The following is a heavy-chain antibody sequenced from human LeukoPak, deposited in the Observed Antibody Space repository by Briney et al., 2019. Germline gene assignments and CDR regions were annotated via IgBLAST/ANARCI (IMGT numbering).Heavy chain of an antibody. V-gene: IGHV3-7*01. CDR2: IKQDGSDK. Sequence: GDSLRLSCAASGFTFTKYWMTWVRQAPGKGLEWVGNIKQDGSDKNYMDSVKGRFTISRDNTNNSVYLQMSSLRAEDTAVYYCAREVWGPEYWGQGTLVTVSS. CDR3: AREVWGPEY. D-gene: IGHD1-14*01. CDR1: GFTFTKYW. J-gene: IGHJ4*02.